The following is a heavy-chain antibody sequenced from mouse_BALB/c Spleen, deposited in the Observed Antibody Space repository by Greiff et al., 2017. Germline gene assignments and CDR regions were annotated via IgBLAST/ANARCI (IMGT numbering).Heavy chain of an antibody. J-gene: IGHJ3*01. CDR3: ARAMDGNDLAWFAY. V-gene: IGHV14-3*02. CDR1: GFNIKDTY. Sequence: VQLQQSGAELVKPGASVKLSCTASGFNIKDTYMHWVQQRPEQGLEWLGRIDPANGNTKYDPKFQGKATITADTSSNTSYLQLRLLTSEDTAVYYCARAMDGNDLAWFAYWGQGTLVTVSA. D-gene: IGHD2-2*01. CDR2: IDPANGNT.